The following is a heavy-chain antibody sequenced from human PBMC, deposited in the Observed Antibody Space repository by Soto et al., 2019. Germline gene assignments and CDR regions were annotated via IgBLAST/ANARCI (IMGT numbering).Heavy chain of an antibody. CDR2: IYYSGST. J-gene: IGHJ3*02. CDR1: GGSISSYY. CDR3: ASSFRSWGDQDAFDI. D-gene: IGHD3-16*01. V-gene: IGHV4-59*08. Sequence: SETLSLTCTVSGGSISSYYWSWIRQPPGKGLEWIGYIYYSGSTNYNPSLKSRVTISVDTSKNQFSLKLSSVTAADTAVYYCASSFRSWGDQDAFDIWGQGTMVTVSS.